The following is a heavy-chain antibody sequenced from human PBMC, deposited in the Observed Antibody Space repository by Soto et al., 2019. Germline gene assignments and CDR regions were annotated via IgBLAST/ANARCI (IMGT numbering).Heavy chain of an antibody. CDR2: IYWDDDK. CDR3: AHSESLTGYWGKFDY. Sequence: QITLKESGPTLVKPTQTLTLTCTFSGFSLSTSGVGVGWIRQPPGKALEWLALIYWDDDKRYSPSLKSRLTSTNDTSKNQVVLTMTNMDPVDTATYYCAHSESLTGYWGKFDYWGQGTLVTVSS. D-gene: IGHD3-9*01. J-gene: IGHJ4*02. CDR1: GFSLSTSGVG. V-gene: IGHV2-5*02.